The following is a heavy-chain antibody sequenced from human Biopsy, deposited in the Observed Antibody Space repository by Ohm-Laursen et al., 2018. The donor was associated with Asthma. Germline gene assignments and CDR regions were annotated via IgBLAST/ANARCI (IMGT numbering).Heavy chain of an antibody. Sequence: SLRLSCAASGFSFGDYWMSWVRQVPGKGLEWVANIKHDGTERNHVDSLKGRFTIPRDNAKNSLYLQMNSLRAEDTAVYYCARTFHFWSPYHAEHYQLWGQGTLVTVSP. J-gene: IGHJ1*01. CDR2: IKHDGTER. CDR1: GFSFGDYW. V-gene: IGHV3-7*01. CDR3: ARTFHFWSPYHAEHYQL. D-gene: IGHD3-3*02.